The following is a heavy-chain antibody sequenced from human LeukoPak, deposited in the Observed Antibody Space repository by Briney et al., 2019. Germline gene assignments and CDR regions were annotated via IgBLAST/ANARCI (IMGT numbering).Heavy chain of an antibody. Sequence: GGSLRLSCEASGFTFSAYAMTWVRQAPGKGLEWVSSIGSDNKPHYSESVKGRFAISRDNSKSMLFLQLNSLRAEDTALYFCARDRRYCSGGSCYFDYFFDYWGQGTLVTVSS. CDR1: GFTFSAYA. J-gene: IGHJ4*02. CDR3: ARDRRYCSGGSCYFDYFFDY. CDR2: IGSDNKP. D-gene: IGHD2-15*01. V-gene: IGHV3-23*01.